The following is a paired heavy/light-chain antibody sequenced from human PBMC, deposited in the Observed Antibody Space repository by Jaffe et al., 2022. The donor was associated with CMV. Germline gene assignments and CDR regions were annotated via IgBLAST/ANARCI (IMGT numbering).Light chain of an antibody. J-gene: IGLJ3*02. V-gene: IGLV2-8*01. CDR2: GVS. Sequence: QSALTQPPSASGSPGQSVTISCTGTSNDVGGHNYVSWYQHHPGKAPKLLIYGVSVRPSGVPDRFSGSKSGNTASLTVSGLQAEDEGDYYCNSYAGTYWVFGGGTKLTVL. CDR3: NSYAGTYWV. CDR1: SNDVGGHNY.
Heavy chain of an antibody. V-gene: IGHV4-4*02. CDR3: ATAGGWKLDQ. D-gene: IGHD6-19*01. J-gene: IGHJ4*02. CDR1: SDSITIGNW. CDR2: ISHSGNT. Sequence: QVQLQESGPGLVKPSGTLSLTCAISSDSITIGNWWAWVRQPPGKGLEWIGEISHSGNTNYNPSLKSRVTISIDKSKNQFSLKLNSVTAADTAVYYCATAGGWKLDQWGQGTLVTVSS.